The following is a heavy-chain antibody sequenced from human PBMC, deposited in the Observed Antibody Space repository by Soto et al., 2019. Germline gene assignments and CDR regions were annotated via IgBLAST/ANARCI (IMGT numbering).Heavy chain of an antibody. V-gene: IGHV3-30-3*01. CDR3: ARSYRAVFDY. CDR2: ISYDGSNK. Sequence: QVQLVESGGGVVQPGRSLRLSCAASGFTFSSYAMHWVRQAPGKGLEWVAVISYDGSNKYYADSVKGRFTISRDNSKNTLYLQMISLRAEDTAVYYCARSYRAVFDYWGQGTLVTVSS. J-gene: IGHJ4*02. CDR1: GFTFSSYA.